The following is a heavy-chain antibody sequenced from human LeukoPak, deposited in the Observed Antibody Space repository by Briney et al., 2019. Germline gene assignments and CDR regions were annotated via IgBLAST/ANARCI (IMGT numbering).Heavy chain of an antibody. CDR3: ARGNFYDNKGYSPELRY. D-gene: IGHD3-10*01. CDR2: SDPKSGAT. J-gene: IGHJ4*02. Sequence: ASVKVSCKTSGYTFTSYYIHWLRQAPGQRFEWMGWSDPKSGATKYEHFQGRVTMTRDTSISTAYMQLSRLTSDDTAVYYCARGNFYDNKGYSPELRYWGQGTLVTVSS. V-gene: IGHV1-2*02. CDR1: GYTFTSYY.